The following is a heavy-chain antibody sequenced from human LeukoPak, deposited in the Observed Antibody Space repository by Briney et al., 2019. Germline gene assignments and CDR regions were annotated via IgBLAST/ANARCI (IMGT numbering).Heavy chain of an antibody. CDR3: PRHAVIVATRGIDY. V-gene: IGHV4-39*01. CDR2: IYYSGRT. CDR1: GGSLSSSSYY. J-gene: IGHJ4*02. Sequence: SETLSLTCTVSGGSLSSSSYYWGCIRQPPGRGLVWIGCIYYSGRTYSNPSLKSRSTISVHTPKTHFSLKLSSGTAATTAVYDCPRHAVIVATRGIDYWGQGTLVSVSS. D-gene: IGHD5-12*01.